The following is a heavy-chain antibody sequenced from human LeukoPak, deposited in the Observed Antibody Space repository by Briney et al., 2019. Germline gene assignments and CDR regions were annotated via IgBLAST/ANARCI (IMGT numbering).Heavy chain of an antibody. CDR1: GGTFSSYG. V-gene: IGHV1-18*01. J-gene: IGHJ5*02. Sequence: ASVKVSCKASGGTFSSYGISWVRQAPGQGLEWMGWISAYNGNTNYAQKLQGRVTMTTDTSTSTAYMELRSLRSDDTAVYYCARAGPPKDIVVVPAAIRGPWFDPWGQGTLVTVSS. CDR3: ARAGPPKDIVVVPAAIRGPWFDP. D-gene: IGHD2-2*02. CDR2: ISAYNGNT.